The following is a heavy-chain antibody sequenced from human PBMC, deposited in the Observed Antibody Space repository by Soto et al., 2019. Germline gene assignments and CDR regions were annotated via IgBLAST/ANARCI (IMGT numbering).Heavy chain of an antibody. CDR2: IWYDGSLQ. D-gene: IGHD1-1*01. Sequence: QVQMVESGGGVGQPGRSLRLSCAASGFSFENYGMHWVRQAPGRGLEWVAIIWYDGSLQYYAAAVKGRFTISRDNSKNTLYLEMKSLGAEETAAYYCSNLWGDGYNLVQDYNGMDVWGQGTTVIVSS. J-gene: IGHJ6*02. CDR1: GFSFENYG. CDR3: SNLWGDGYNLVQDYNGMDV. V-gene: IGHV3-33*06.